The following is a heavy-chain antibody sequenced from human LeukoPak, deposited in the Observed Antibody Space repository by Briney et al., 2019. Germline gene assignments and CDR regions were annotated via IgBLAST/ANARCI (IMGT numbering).Heavy chain of an antibody. V-gene: IGHV1-8*03. CDR3: ARGTRITYYDYVWGSYRSYYFDY. CDR2: MNPNSGNT. J-gene: IGHJ4*02. Sequence: GASVKVSCKASGYTFTSYDINWVRQATGQGLEWMGWMNPNSGNTGYAQKFQGRVTITRNTSISTAYMELSSLRSEDTAVYYCARGTRITYYDYVWGSYRSYYFDYWGQGTLVTVSS. CDR1: GYTFTSYD. D-gene: IGHD3-16*02.